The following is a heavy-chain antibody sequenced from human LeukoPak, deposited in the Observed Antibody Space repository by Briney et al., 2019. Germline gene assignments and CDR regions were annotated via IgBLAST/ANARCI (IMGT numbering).Heavy chain of an antibody. Sequence: SVKLSCNASGATFSSNGISWGRHAPGQGLELKGVIIPIFGTAKYAQKFQGRVTMTTDESTSTGYMELSSLRSEDTAVYYCARQEGRGFYYHMDVWGKGTTVTVSS. V-gene: IGHV1-69*05. CDR2: IIPIFGTA. CDR1: GATFSSNG. J-gene: IGHJ6*03. D-gene: IGHD3-10*01. CDR3: ARQEGRGFYYHMDV.